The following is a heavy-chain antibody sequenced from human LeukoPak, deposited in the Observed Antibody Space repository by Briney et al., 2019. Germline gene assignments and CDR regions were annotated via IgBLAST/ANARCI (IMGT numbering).Heavy chain of an antibody. CDR1: GFTFSSYS. J-gene: IGHJ4*02. V-gene: IGHV3-21*01. Sequence: GGSLRLSCAASGFTFSSYSMNWVRQAPGKGLEWVSSISSSSSYIYYADSVKGRFTISRDNAKNSLYLQMNSLRAEDTAVYYCARHRIAVAGTIPREVDYWGQGTLATVSS. CDR3: ARHRIAVAGTIPREVDY. CDR2: ISSSSSYI. D-gene: IGHD6-19*01.